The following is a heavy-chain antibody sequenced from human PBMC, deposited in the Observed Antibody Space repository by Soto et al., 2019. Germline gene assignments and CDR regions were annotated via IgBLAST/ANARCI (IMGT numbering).Heavy chain of an antibody. Sequence: QITLKESGTTLVKPTQTLKLTCTFSGFSFSDGAVGVGWFRQSPGKAPEWLVIYYWDEDEWHSPSLRTRLSISYEAARSQVVLSMVDMDPQDTATYVCARGRRRESCWGGDCYYFDVWGQGLQVAAS. CDR1: GFSFSDGAVG. V-gene: IGHV2-5*02. CDR3: ARGRRRESCWGGDCYYFDV. D-gene: IGHD2-21*01. J-gene: IGHJ4*02. CDR2: YYWDEDE.